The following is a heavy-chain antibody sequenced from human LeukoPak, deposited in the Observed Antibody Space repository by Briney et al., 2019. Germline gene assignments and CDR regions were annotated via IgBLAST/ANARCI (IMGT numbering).Heavy chain of an antibody. CDR3: AREGGSQSLGGTFDP. D-gene: IGHD1-1*01. CDR1: GGSISSITW. CDR2: IYHTGGT. J-gene: IGHJ5*02. V-gene: IGHV4-4*02. Sequence: PSGTLSLTCAVSGGSISSITWWSGVRQPPGKRLEWIGEIYHTGGTNYNPSLKSRVTMSVDKSKNQFSLNLSSVTAADTAVYYCAREGGSQSLGGTFDPWGQGALVTVSS.